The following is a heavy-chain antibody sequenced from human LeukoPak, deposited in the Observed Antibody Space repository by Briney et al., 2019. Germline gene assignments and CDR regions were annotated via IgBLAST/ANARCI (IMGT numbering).Heavy chain of an antibody. V-gene: IGHV4-61*02. CDR1: GGSISSGSYY. CDR3: ARSVYYDSSDADAFII. Sequence: PSQTLSLTCTVSGGSISSGSYYWSWIRQPAGKGLGWIGRIYTSGSTNYNPSLKSRVTISVDTSRNQFSLKLSSVTAADTAMYCCARSVYYDSSDADAFIIWGQGTMVTVSS. CDR2: IYTSGST. D-gene: IGHD3-22*01. J-gene: IGHJ3*02.